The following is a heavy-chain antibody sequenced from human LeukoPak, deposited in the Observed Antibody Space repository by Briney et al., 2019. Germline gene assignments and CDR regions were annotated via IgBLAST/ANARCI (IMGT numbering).Heavy chain of an antibody. CDR1: GFTFSNYW. CDR3: ARVRQQLGNAFDI. J-gene: IGHJ3*02. CDR2: IRQDGSEK. Sequence: PGGSLRLSCAASGFTFSNYWMSWVRQAPRKGLEWVANIRQDGSEKYYVDSVKGRFTISRDNAKNSLYLQMNSLRAEDTAVYYCARVRQQLGNAFDIWGQGTMVTVSS. V-gene: IGHV3-7*01. D-gene: IGHD6-13*01.